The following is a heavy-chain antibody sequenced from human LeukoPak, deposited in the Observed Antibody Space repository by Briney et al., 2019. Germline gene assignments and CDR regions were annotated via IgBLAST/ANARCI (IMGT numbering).Heavy chain of an antibody. V-gene: IGHV4-61*02. Sequence: PSKTLSLTCTVSGGSITSGNYYWSWIRQPAGKGLEWIGRIYSGGSTNYNPSLKSRVTISVDTSKNQFSLKLSSVTAADTAVYYCARHRQLYYYDSTFDIWGQGTMVTVSS. CDR2: IYSGGST. CDR1: GGSITSGNYY. D-gene: IGHD3-22*01. CDR3: ARHRQLYYYDSTFDI. J-gene: IGHJ3*02.